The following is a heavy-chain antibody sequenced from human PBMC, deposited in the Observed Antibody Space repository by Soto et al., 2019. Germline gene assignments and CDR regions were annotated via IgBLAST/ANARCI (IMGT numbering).Heavy chain of an antibody. Sequence: PGQSLKVSCKVSGTTFINHSIAWVRQMPGKGLEWMGIIYPADSDARYSPSFGGQVTISVDKSITTAYLRWGSLEASDSAMYYCARQGDRVASPADAFDIWGQGRVVRVS. J-gene: IGHJ3*02. CDR3: ARQGDRVASPADAFDI. D-gene: IGHD3-16*01. V-gene: IGHV5-51*01. CDR2: IYPADSDA. CDR1: GTTFINHS.